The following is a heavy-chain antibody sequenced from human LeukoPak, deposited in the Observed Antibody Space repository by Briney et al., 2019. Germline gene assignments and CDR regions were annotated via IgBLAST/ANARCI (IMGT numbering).Heavy chain of an antibody. Sequence: KPSETLSLTCTVSGDSISNYYWSWLRQSPGKGLEWIGYIYYSGSTNYNPSLKSRVTISVDTSKNQFSLKLSSVTAADTAVYYCARETCSGGSCFQFDFWGQGTLVTVSS. J-gene: IGHJ4*02. V-gene: IGHV4-59*01. D-gene: IGHD2-15*01. CDR3: ARETCSGGSCFQFDF. CDR1: GDSISNYY. CDR2: IYYSGST.